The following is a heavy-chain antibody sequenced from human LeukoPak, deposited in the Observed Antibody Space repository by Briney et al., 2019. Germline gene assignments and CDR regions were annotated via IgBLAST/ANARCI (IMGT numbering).Heavy chain of an antibody. CDR2: LSGSSSMK. CDR3: AKDRQKGSSLTAAGDAFDV. Sequence: NPGGSLRLSCAASGFTFSDYYMSWIRQAPGKGLEWVSYLSGSSSMKKYADSVKGRFTISRDNAKNSLYLQMNGLRSEDMALYYCAKDRQKGSSLTAAGDAFDVWGHGTMVIVSS. V-gene: IGHV3-11*01. J-gene: IGHJ3*01. D-gene: IGHD6-13*01. CDR1: GFTFSDYY.